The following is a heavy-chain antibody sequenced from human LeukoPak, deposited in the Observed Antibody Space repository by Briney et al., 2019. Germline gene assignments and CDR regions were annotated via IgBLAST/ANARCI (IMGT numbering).Heavy chain of an antibody. CDR1: GFTFCSHA. D-gene: IGHD4-23*01. V-gene: IGHV3-23*01. J-gene: IGHJ4*02. CDR2: MSGSADGT. CDR3: AKGIGGTLFDY. Sequence: PGGSLRLSCAASGFTFCSHAMSRVRQAPGKGLEWVSTMSGSADGTHYRDSVKGRFTISRDNPKNTLFLQMNSLRAADTAVYYCAKGIGGTLFDYWGQGTLVTVSS.